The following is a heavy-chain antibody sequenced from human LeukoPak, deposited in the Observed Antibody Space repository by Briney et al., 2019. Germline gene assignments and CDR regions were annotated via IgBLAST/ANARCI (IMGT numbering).Heavy chain of an antibody. CDR2: INHSGST. V-gene: IGHV4-34*01. Sequence: SETLSLTSAVYGGSFSGYYWSWIRQPPGKGLEWIGEINHSGSTNYNPSLKSRVTISVDTSKNQFSLRLSSVTAADTAVYYCARGRENLYIVATRDEYYYGMDVWGQGTTVTVSS. D-gene: IGHD5-12*01. CDR3: ARGRENLYIVATRDEYYYGMDV. CDR1: GGSFSGYY. J-gene: IGHJ6*02.